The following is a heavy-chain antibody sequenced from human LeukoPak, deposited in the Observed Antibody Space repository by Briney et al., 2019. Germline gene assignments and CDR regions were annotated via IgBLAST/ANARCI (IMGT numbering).Heavy chain of an antibody. J-gene: IGHJ4*02. CDR3: TRDLYCSGASCSFDY. CDR2: TYYRCKWYN. V-gene: IGHV6-1*01. D-gene: IGHD2-15*01. Sequence: SQTLSLTCAISGDSVSSNSVAWNWIRQSPSRGLEWLGRTYYRCKWYNDYAGSVRSRITITPDTSNNQFSLQLNSVTPEDTAVYYCTRDLYCSGASCSFDYWGQGTPVTVSS. CDR1: GDSVSSNSVA.